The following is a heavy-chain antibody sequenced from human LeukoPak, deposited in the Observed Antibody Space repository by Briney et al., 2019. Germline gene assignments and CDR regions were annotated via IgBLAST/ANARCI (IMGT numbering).Heavy chain of an antibody. J-gene: IGHJ4*02. Sequence: GGSLRLSCAVSGFTVSSIYMNWVRQAPGKGLEWVSVIYSGGGTYYADSVKGRFTISRDNSKNTLYLQMNSLRAEDTAVYYCARDRRGTASFDYWGQGTLVTVSS. V-gene: IGHV3-66*01. CDR3: ARDRRGTASFDY. D-gene: IGHD1-7*01. CDR2: IYSGGGT. CDR1: GFTVSSIY.